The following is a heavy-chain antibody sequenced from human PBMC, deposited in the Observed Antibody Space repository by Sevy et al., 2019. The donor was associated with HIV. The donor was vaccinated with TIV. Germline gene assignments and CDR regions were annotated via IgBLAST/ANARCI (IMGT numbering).Heavy chain of an antibody. V-gene: IGHV3-49*03. Sequence: GGSLRLSCTASGFTFGDYAMSWFRQAPGKGLEWVGFIRSKAYGGTTEYAASVKGRFTISRDDSKSIAYLQMNSLKTEDTAVYYCTRAPMVRGVIIPYSFWGQGTMVTVS. CDR1: GFTFGDYA. CDR3: TRAPMVRGVIIPYSF. J-gene: IGHJ3*01. CDR2: IRSKAYGGTT. D-gene: IGHD3-10*01.